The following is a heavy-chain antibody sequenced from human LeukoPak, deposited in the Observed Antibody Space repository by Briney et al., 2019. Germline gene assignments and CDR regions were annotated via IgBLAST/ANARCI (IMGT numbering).Heavy chain of an antibody. Sequence: ASVKVSCKASGYTFNTHYMHWVRQAPGQGLEWMGIINPSGGSTSYAQKFQGRVTMTRDTSTSTVYMELSSLRSEDTAVYYCARGGLLDSSGYSNWFDPWGQGTLVTVSS. J-gene: IGHJ5*02. V-gene: IGHV1-46*02. CDR1: GYTFNTHY. CDR2: INPSGGST. D-gene: IGHD3-22*01. CDR3: ARGGLLDSSGYSNWFDP.